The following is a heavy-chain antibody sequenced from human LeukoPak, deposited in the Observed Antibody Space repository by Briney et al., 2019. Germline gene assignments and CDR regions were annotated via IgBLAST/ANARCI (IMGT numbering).Heavy chain of an antibody. CDR3: ARGRGLWYYYDSSGYRQYYFDY. J-gene: IGHJ4*02. CDR1: GGSFSGYY. V-gene: IGHV4-34*01. D-gene: IGHD3-22*01. CDR2: INHGGST. Sequence: SETLSLTCAVYGGSFSGYYWSWIRQPPGKGLEWIGEINHGGSTNYNPSLKSRVTISVDTSKNQFSLKLSSVTAADTAVYYCARGRGLWYYYDSSGYRQYYFDYWGQGTLVTVSS.